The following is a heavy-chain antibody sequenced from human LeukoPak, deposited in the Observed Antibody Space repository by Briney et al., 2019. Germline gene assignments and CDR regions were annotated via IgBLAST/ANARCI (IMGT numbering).Heavy chain of an antibody. V-gene: IGHV3-30*12. Sequence: GGSLRLPCAASGFTFSSYGMHWVRQAPGKGLEWVAVVSDDERTIFYADSLKGRFTVSRDNSKNTVYLQMNSLRDEDTAVYYCAREKQSGRTPFDYWGQGSLVTVSS. D-gene: IGHD2-15*01. CDR1: GFTFSSYG. CDR2: VSDDERTI. J-gene: IGHJ4*02. CDR3: AREKQSGRTPFDY.